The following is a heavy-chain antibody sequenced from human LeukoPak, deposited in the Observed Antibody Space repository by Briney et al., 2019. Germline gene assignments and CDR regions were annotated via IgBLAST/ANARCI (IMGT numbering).Heavy chain of an antibody. D-gene: IGHD3-22*01. Sequence: SETLSLTCIVSGGSISSSSYYWGWIRQPPGKGLEWIGSIYYSGSTYYNPSLKSRVTISVDTSKNQFSLKLSSVTAADTAVYYCAREVVAYYYMDVWGKGTTVTISS. CDR2: IYYSGST. CDR1: GGSISSSSYY. CDR3: AREVVAYYYMDV. J-gene: IGHJ6*03. V-gene: IGHV4-39*07.